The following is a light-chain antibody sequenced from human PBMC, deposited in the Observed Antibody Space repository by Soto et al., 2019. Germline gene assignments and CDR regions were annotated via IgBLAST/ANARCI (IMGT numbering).Light chain of an antibody. CDR3: QHHNSYSQT. V-gene: IGKV1-5*01. J-gene: IGKJ1*01. Sequence: EIQLTPFAPTLSNSVGDRVTITCRASQSIRHYLAWYQQMPGKAPKLLIYGTSTLQSGVPSRFSGSGSGTEFTLTISSLQPDDFGTYFCQHHNSYSQTFGQGTKVDIK. CDR2: GTS. CDR1: QSIRHY.